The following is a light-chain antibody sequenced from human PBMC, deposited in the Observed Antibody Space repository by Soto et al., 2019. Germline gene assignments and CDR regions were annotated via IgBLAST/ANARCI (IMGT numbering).Light chain of an antibody. V-gene: IGLV2-11*01. CDR2: DVS. J-gene: IGLJ1*01. CDR3: CSYAGSPRYV. CDR1: SSDVGGYNY. Sequence: QSALTQPRSVSGSPGQSVTISCTGTSSDVGGYNYVSWYQQHPGKAPKVMIYDVSERPSVVPVRFSGSKSGTRASLTISGLQAEDEADYYCCSYAGSPRYVFGTGTKLTVL.